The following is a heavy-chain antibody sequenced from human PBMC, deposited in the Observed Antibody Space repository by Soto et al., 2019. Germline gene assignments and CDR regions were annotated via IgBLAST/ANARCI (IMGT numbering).Heavy chain of an antibody. CDR2: IIPIFGTA. Sequence: SVKVSCKASGGTFSSYAISWVRQAPGQGLEWMGGIIPIFGTANYAQKFQGRVTITADESTSTAYMELSSLRSEDTAVYYCATRYCTNGVCYTPYYYYGMDVWGQGTTDTVSS. CDR1: GGTFSSYA. J-gene: IGHJ6*02. CDR3: ATRYCTNGVCYTPYYYYGMDV. D-gene: IGHD2-8*01. V-gene: IGHV1-69*13.